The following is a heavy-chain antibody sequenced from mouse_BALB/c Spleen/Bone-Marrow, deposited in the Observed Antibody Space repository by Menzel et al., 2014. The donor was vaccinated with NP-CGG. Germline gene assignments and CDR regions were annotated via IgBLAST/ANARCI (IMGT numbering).Heavy chain of an antibody. CDR1: RFDFNRYW. Sequence: EVKLLESGGGLVQPGGSLKLSCAASRFDFNRYWMNWVRQAPGKGLEWIGEINPDSSTINYTPSLKDKFIISRDNAKNTLYLQMSKVRSEDTALYYCARRNYYGNLFVWGAGTTVTGSS. D-gene: IGHD1-1*01. J-gene: IGHJ1*01. CDR3: ARRNYYGNLFV. CDR2: INPDSSTI. V-gene: IGHV4-1*02.